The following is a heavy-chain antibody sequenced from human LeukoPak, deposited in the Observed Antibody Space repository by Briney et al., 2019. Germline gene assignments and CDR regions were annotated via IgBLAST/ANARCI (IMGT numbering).Heavy chain of an antibody. CDR3: ARDKIEGPTKLDY. V-gene: IGHV3-7*01. Sequence: GGPVSLLCAASGLPYSSYWMSWVREARGKGREWVANIKQDDSEKYYVDYLKRRFTSSRDNAKNSLYLQMNSLRAEGTAVYYCARDKIEGPTKLDYWGQGILVTVSS. CDR2: IKQDDSEK. CDR1: GLPYSSYW. D-gene: IGHD1-1*01. J-gene: IGHJ4*02.